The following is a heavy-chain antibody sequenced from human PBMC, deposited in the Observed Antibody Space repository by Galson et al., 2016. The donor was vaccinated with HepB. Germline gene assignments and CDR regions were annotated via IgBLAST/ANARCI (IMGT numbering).Heavy chain of an antibody. CDR1: GYVFTSYS. Sequence: SVKVSCKASGYVFTSYSFTWVRQAPGQGLEWMGWVNAFNGRTNYARNLQARLTLTTDTPSTTAYMQLRNLRSYDTAVYYCVRSGSSSWDSKFDNWGQGTLVIVSS. CDR3: VRSGSSSWDSKFDN. CDR2: VNAFNGRT. D-gene: IGHD6-13*01. J-gene: IGHJ4*02. V-gene: IGHV1-18*01.